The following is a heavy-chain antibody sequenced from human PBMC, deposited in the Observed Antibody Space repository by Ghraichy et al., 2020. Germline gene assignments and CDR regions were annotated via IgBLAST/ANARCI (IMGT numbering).Heavy chain of an antibody. CDR2: INPDGDEQ. V-gene: IGHV3-7*04. CDR3: VRGAGAGDY. Sequence: GGSLRLSCTASGFTFKTYWMSWVRQTPGRGLQWLANINPDGDEQLYVDSVKGRFYISRDNAKTSLYLEMTSLRVEDIGLYYCVRGAGAGDYWGQGTLVTVSS. D-gene: IGHD3-10*01. J-gene: IGHJ4*02. CDR1: GFTFKTYW.